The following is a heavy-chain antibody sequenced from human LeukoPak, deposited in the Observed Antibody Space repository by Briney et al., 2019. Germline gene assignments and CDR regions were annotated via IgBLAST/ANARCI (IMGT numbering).Heavy chain of an antibody. V-gene: IGHV4-30-4*01. Sequence: PSETLSLTCTVSSGSISSGEYFWTWIRQRPGKGLEWIGYIYHSGSTHYNPSLQGRVTISVNTSKNQFSLSLSSVTAADTAVYYCARDLKYYGSGSYWDSWGQGTLVTVSS. J-gene: IGHJ4*02. CDR1: SGSISSGEYF. D-gene: IGHD3-10*01. CDR3: ARDLKYYGSGSYWDS. CDR2: IYHSGST.